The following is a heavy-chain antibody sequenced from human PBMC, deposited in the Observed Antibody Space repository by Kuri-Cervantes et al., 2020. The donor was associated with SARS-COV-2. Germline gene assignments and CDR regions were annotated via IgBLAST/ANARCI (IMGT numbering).Heavy chain of an antibody. J-gene: IGHJ6*02. CDR1: GFTFSGHW. CDR3: ARPSTRDYYYYYGMDV. CDR2: IWYDGSNK. Sequence: GGSLRLSCAASGFTFSGHWIHWVRQAPGKGLEWVAVIWYDGSNKYYADSVKGRFTISRDNSKNTLYLQMNSLRAEDTAVYYCARPSTRDYYYYYGMDVWGQGTTVTVSS. V-gene: IGHV3-33*08.